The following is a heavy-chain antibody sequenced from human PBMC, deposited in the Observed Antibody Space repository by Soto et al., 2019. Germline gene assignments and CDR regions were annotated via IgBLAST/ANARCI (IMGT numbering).Heavy chain of an antibody. Sequence: ASVKVSCKASGVSLSSYIINWVRQAPGQGFEWMGGIIPLFGSANHAQKLQGRVIITADVSTNTVYMEMSSLRFEDTAIYYCIYHYDSSGFYYFDSWGQGTQVTVSS. V-gene: IGHV1-69*13. D-gene: IGHD3-22*01. J-gene: IGHJ4*02. CDR2: IIPLFGSA. CDR1: GVSLSSYI. CDR3: IYHYDSSGFYYFDS.